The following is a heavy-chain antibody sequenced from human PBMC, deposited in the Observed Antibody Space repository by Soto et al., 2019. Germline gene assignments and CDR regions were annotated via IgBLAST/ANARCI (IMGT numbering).Heavy chain of an antibody. Sequence: EVQLLESGGGLVQPGGSLRLSCAASGFTFSSYAMNWVRQAPGKGLEWVSTISGSGDSTYYADSVKGRFTITRDNSKNTLYLQMNSLRAEDTAIYYCAKGAGANHDAFDIWGQGTMVTVSS. V-gene: IGHV3-23*01. J-gene: IGHJ3*02. CDR2: ISGSGDST. CDR3: AKGAGANHDAFDI. D-gene: IGHD3-10*01. CDR1: GFTFSSYA.